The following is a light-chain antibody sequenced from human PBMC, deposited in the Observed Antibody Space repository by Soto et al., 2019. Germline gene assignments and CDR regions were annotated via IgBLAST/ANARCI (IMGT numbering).Light chain of an antibody. CDR1: QGVSGRF. V-gene: IGKV3-20*01. Sequence: EIVLTQSPGTLSMSPGERATLSCRASQGVSGRFLAWYQQKPGQAPRLLIHGASSRAPGISDRFRGTGSGTDFTLTISRLEPEDFAVYYCQQYGTSLSWTFGQGTKVDI. CDR2: GAS. J-gene: IGKJ1*01. CDR3: QQYGTSLSWT.